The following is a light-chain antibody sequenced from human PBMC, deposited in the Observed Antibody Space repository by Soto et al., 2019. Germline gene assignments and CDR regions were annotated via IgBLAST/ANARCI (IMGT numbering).Light chain of an antibody. Sequence: QSVLTQPASVSGSPGHSITIPCTGTSSDVGGYNYVSWYQQHPGKAPKLMIYDVSNRPSGVSNRFSGSKSGNTASLTISGLQAEDEADYYCSSYTSSSTRVFGTGTKVTVL. CDR3: SSYTSSSTRV. CDR1: SSDVGGYNY. J-gene: IGLJ1*01. V-gene: IGLV2-14*01. CDR2: DVS.